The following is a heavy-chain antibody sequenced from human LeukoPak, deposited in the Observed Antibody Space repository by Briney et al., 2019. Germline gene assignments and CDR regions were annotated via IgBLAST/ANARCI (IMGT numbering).Heavy chain of an antibody. V-gene: IGHV3-53*01. CDR3: AKWPKKYSSSCF. D-gene: IGHD6-13*01. J-gene: IGHJ4*02. CDR2: IYSGGST. Sequence: GGSLRLSCAASGFTVSSNYMSWVRQAPGKGLEWVSVIYSGGSTYYADSVKGRFTISRDNSKNTLYLQMNSLRAEDTAVYYCAKWPKKYSSSCFWGQGTLVTVSS. CDR1: GFTVSSNY.